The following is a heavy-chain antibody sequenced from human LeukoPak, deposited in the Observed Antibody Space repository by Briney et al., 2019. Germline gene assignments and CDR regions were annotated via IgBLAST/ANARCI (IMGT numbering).Heavy chain of an antibody. D-gene: IGHD5-12*01. CDR1: GYTFTSYG. V-gene: IGHV1-18*01. CDR2: ISAYNGNT. J-gene: IGHJ4*02. Sequence: ASVKVSCKASGYTFTSYGISGVRQAPGQGLEWMGWISAYNGNTNYAQKLQGRVTMTTDTSTSTAYMELRSLRSDDTAVYYCARGVKSGYERGECVYWGQGTLVTVSS. CDR3: ARGVKSGYERGECVY.